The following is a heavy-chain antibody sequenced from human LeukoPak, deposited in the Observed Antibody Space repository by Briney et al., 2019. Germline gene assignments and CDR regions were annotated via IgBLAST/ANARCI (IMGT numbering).Heavy chain of an antibody. V-gene: IGHV4-59*08. CDR3: ARHALRGGFDS. Sequence: GSLRLSCAASGFTFSSYAMSWVRQAPGKGLEWIAYIYETGHTGYNPSLKTRVTISLDTSKNQFSLKLNSVTAADTAVYYCARHALRGGFDSWGQGTLVAVSS. CDR2: IYETGHT. D-gene: IGHD5-12*01. J-gene: IGHJ4*02. CDR1: GFTFSSYA.